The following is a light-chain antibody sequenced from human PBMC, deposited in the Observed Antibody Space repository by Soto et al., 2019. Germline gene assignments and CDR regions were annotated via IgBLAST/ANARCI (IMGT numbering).Light chain of an antibody. J-gene: IGLJ3*02. Sequence: QSALTQPASVSGSPGQSITISCTGTSSDVGGYNYVSWYQQHPGKAPKLMIYEVSNRPSGVSNRFSGSKSGNTASLTISGLQAEDEADYYCLLYYGGDQVVFGGGTKLTVL. CDR1: SSDVGGYNY. CDR2: EVS. CDR3: LLYYGGDQVV. V-gene: IGLV2-14*01.